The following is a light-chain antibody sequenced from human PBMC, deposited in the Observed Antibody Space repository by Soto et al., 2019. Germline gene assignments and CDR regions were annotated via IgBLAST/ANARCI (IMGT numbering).Light chain of an antibody. CDR3: LQYQSYWT. J-gene: IGKJ1*01. CDR2: GAS. Sequence: EIVMTQSPATLSVSPGERATLSCRASQSVSSNLAWYQQKPGQAPRLLIYGASTRATGIPARFSGSGSGTEFTLTISSLQSEDFAIYYCLQYQSYWTFGQGTKVEVK. CDR1: QSVSSN. V-gene: IGKV3-15*01.